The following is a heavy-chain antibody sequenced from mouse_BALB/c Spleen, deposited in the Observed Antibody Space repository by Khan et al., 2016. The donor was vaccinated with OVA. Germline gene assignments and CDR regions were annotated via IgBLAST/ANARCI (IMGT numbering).Heavy chain of an antibody. J-gene: IGHJ4*01. CDR2: IWGDGNI. D-gene: IGHD2-14*01. CDR3: AGFATGTRDYDGMDF. CDR1: GFSLTTYG. V-gene: IGHV2-3*01. Sequence: QVQLKQSGPGLVAPSQSLSITCTVSGFSLTTYGVHWVRQPPGKGLEWLGVIWGDGNINYLSAFISRLSISKDNSKSQVFLQLNSLQTDDTATYCSAGFATGTRDYDGMDFWGQGTSVTVSS.